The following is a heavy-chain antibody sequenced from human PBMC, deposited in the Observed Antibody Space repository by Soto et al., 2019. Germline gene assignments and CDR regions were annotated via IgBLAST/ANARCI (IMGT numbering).Heavy chain of an antibody. CDR3: ARDPRIAYCGGDGWYYYYGIDL. D-gene: IGHD2-21*02. CDR2: IYTSGST. Sequence: SETLSLTCTVSGGSISSYYWSWILQPAGKGLEWIGRIYTSGSTNYNPSLKSRVTMSVDTSKNQFSLKLSSVTAADTAVYYCARDPRIAYCGGDGWYYYYGIDLWVQGTTVTVSS. J-gene: IGHJ6*02. CDR1: GGSISSYY. V-gene: IGHV4-4*07.